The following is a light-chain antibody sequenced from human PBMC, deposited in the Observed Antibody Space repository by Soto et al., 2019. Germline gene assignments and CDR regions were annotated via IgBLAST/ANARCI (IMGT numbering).Light chain of an antibody. CDR2: AAS. J-gene: IGKJ1*01. CDR3: QQYYSYPRT. Sequence: AIRMTQSPSSFSASTGDRVTITCRASQGISSYLAWYQQKPGKAPKLLIYAASTLQSGVPSRFSGSGSGTDFTLTISCLQSEDFATYYCQQYYSYPRTFGQGNK. V-gene: IGKV1-8*01. CDR1: QGISSY.